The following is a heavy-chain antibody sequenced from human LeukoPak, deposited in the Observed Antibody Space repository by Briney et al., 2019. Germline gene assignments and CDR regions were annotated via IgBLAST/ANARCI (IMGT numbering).Heavy chain of an antibody. D-gene: IGHD6-19*01. CDR1: GGSISSYY. CDR2: IYHSVDT. CDR3: ARGGPNSSGWRIDY. Sequence: SETLSLTCTVSGGSISSYYWSWIRQPPGKGLEWIGYIYHSVDTKYNASLKSRVTMSVDTSKSQFSLKLSSVTAADTAVYYCARGGPNSSGWRIDYWGQGTLVTVSS. J-gene: IGHJ4*02. V-gene: IGHV4-59*01.